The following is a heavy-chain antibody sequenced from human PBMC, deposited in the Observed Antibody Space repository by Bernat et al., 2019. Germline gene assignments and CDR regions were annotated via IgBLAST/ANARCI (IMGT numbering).Heavy chain of an antibody. J-gene: IGHJ6*02. D-gene: IGHD4-17*01. CDR1: GGSFSGYY. CDR3: ARGLRYYYYYGMDV. Sequence: QLQLQQWGAGLLKPSETLSLTCAVYGGSFSGYYWSWIRQPPGKGLEWIGEINHSGSTNYNPSLKSRVTISVDTSKNQFSLKLSSVTAADTAVYYCARGLRYYYYYGMDVWGQGTTVTVSS. V-gene: IGHV4-34*01. CDR2: INHSGST.